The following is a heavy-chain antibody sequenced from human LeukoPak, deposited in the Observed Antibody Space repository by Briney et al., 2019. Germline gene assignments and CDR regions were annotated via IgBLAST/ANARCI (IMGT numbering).Heavy chain of an antibody. V-gene: IGHV3-11*01. CDR1: GFTFSDYY. D-gene: IGHD5-18*01. Sequence: PGGSLRLSCAASGFTFSDYYMTWIRQAPGKGLEWVSHISPSGSSIYYASSVKGRFTISRDNAKDSLYLQMNSLRVEDTAMYYCARAWRGFNYGYSDNWGQGSLVTVSS. CDR3: ARAWRGFNYGYSDN. CDR2: ISPSGSSI. J-gene: IGHJ4*02.